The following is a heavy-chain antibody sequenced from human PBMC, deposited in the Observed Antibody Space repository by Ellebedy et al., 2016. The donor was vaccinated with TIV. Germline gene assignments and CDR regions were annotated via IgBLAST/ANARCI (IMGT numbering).Heavy chain of an antibody. V-gene: IGHV3-23*01. D-gene: IGHD4-17*01. J-gene: IGHJ3*02. CDR2: ISGSGGST. CDR1: GFTFSSYA. CDR3: ATKRYGASDI. Sequence: GESLKISXAASGFTFSSYAMSWVRQAPGKGLEWVSAISGSGGSTYYADSVRGRFTISSDNSKNSFFLQMNSLRAEDTAMYYCATKRYGASDIWGQGTKVTVSS.